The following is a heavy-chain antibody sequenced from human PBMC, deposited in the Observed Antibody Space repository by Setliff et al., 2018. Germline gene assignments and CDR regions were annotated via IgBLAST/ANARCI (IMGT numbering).Heavy chain of an antibody. CDR2: IYYTGDP. D-gene: IGHD4-17*01. CDR1: GGSIGSNNYN. Sequence: SETLSLTCTVSGGSIGSNNYNWDWIRQPPGKGLEWIGYIYYTGDPYYNPSLKSRVTMSVDTSKNQFSLPLSSVTAADTAVYYCARETTMTYYFYYMDVWGKGTTVTVSS. CDR3: ARETTMTYYFYYMDV. V-gene: IGHV4-39*02. J-gene: IGHJ6*03.